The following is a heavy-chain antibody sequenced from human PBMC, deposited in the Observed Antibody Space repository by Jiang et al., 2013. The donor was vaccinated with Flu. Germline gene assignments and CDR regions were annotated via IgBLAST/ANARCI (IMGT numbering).Heavy chain of an antibody. J-gene: IGHJ4*02. CDR1: GGTFSSYA. V-gene: IGHV1-69*01. CDR3: ASPGGDYLAYYFDY. D-gene: IGHD2-21*02. Sequence: VQLVESGAEVKKPGSSVKVSCKASGGTFSSYAISWVRQAPGQGLEWMGGIIPIFGTANYAQKFQGRVTITADESTSTAYMELSSLRSEDTAVYYCASPGGDYLAYYFDYWGQGTLVTVSS. CDR2: IIPIFGTA.